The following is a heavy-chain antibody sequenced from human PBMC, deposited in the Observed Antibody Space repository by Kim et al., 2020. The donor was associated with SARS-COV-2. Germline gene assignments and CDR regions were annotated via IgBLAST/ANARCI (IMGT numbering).Heavy chain of an antibody. CDR2: ISGSGGST. D-gene: IGHD3-16*02. Sequence: GGSLRLSCAASGFTFSSYAMSWVRQAPGKGLEWVSAISGSGGSTYYADSVKGRFTISRDNSKNTLYLQMNSLRAEDTAVYYCAKDGYDYVWGSYRPYWGQGTLVTVSS. CDR3: AKDGYDYVWGSYRPY. J-gene: IGHJ4*02. CDR1: GFTFSSYA. V-gene: IGHV3-23*01.